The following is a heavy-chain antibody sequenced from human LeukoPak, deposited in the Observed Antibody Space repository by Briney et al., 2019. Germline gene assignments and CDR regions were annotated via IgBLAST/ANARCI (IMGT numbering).Heavy chain of an antibody. V-gene: IGHV3-30*04. D-gene: IGHD3-9*01. Sequence: PGGSLRLSCAASGFTFSSYAMHWVRQAPGKGLEWVAVISYDGSNKYYADSVKGRFTISRDNSKNTLYLQMNSLRAEDTAVYYCAREPRPSDILTAFDYWGQGTLVTVSS. CDR2: ISYDGSNK. J-gene: IGHJ4*02. CDR1: GFTFSSYA. CDR3: AREPRPSDILTAFDY.